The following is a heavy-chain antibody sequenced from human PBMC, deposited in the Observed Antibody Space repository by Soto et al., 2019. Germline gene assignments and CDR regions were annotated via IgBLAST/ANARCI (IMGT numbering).Heavy chain of an antibody. CDR1: GYIFTNYY. J-gene: IGHJ4*02. CDR2: INLSADRT. Sequence: QVQLVQSGAEVKKPGASVKVACKASGYIFTNYYIHWVRQAPGQGLEWMGIINLSADRTSYAQKFQGRFTVTMDTSTSTVYMELGSLRSEDTAVYYRVRDPSSGYRSFDYWGQGTLVTVSS. CDR3: VRDPSSGYRSFDY. D-gene: IGHD3-22*01. V-gene: IGHV1-46*03.